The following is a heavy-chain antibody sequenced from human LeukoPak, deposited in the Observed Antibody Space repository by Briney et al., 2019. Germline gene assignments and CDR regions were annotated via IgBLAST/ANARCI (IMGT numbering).Heavy chain of an antibody. CDR3: AREPSKLLWFGELLGNNDY. D-gene: IGHD3-10*01. CDR2: ISGSGGIT. J-gene: IGHJ4*02. CDR1: RFTFSSYG. Sequence: QSGGSLRLSCAASRFTFSSYGMSWVRQAPGKGLEWVSVISGSGGITYYADSVKGRFTISRDNAKNSLYLQMNSLRAEDTAVYYCAREPSKLLWFGELLGNNDYWGQGTLVTVSS. V-gene: IGHV3-23*01.